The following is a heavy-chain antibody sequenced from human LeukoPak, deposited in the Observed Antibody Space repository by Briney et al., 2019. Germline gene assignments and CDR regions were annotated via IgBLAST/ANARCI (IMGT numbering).Heavy chain of an antibody. CDR1: GGSISSGGYS. CDR3: ARVPLNWGGYFDY. V-gene: IGHV4-30-2*01. Sequence: PSETLPLTCAVSGGSISSGGYSWSWIRQPPGKGLEWIGYIYHSGSTYYNPSLKSRVTISVDRSKNQFSLKLSSVTAADTAVYYCARVPLNWGGYFDYWGQGTLVTVSS. CDR2: IYHSGST. D-gene: IGHD7-27*01. J-gene: IGHJ4*02.